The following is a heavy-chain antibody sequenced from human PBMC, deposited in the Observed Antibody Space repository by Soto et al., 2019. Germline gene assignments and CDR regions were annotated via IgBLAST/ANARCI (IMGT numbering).Heavy chain of an antibody. Sequence: QVQLQESGPGLVKPSETLSLTCTVSCGSINYYYWSWMRQSPWKGLEWIGYIYYDGITDYNPSLSSRATRSVDTSKTQFSINVRSVNDADTALDYCARWKERLDYWGQGALVTVYS. CDR2: IYYDGIT. CDR3: ARWKERLDY. D-gene: IGHD1-1*01. J-gene: IGHJ4*02. V-gene: IGHV4-59*01. CDR1: CGSINYYY.